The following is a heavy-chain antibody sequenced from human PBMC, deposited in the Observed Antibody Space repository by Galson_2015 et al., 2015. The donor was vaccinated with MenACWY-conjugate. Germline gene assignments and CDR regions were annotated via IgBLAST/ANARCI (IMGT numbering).Heavy chain of an antibody. CDR1: GFTFSSYV. CDR3: AREGNDYDFWSTYYYYFDY. D-gene: IGHD3-3*01. J-gene: IGHJ4*02. CDR2: ISEDGNNK. V-gene: IGHV3-30-3*01. Sequence: SLRLSCAASGFTFSSYVMHWVRQAPGKGLEWVAVISEDGNNKNYADSVKGRFTISRDNSKNTLYLQMNTLRAEDTAVYYCAREGNDYDFWSTYYYYFDYWGQRTLVTVSS.